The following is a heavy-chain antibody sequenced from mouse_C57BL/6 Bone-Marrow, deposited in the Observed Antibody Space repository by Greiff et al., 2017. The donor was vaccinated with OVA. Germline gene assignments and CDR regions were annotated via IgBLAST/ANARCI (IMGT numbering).Heavy chain of an antibody. CDR2: IDPSDSYT. CDR3: AREDWDVPDY. CDR1: GYTFTSYW. D-gene: IGHD4-1*01. V-gene: IGHV1-50*01. Sequence: VKLQQSGAELVKPGASVKLSCKASGYTFTSYWMPWVKQRPGQALEWIGEIDPSDSYTNYNQKFKGKATLTVDTSSSTAYMQLSSLTSEDSAVYYGAREDWDVPDYWGQGTTLTVSS. J-gene: IGHJ2*01.